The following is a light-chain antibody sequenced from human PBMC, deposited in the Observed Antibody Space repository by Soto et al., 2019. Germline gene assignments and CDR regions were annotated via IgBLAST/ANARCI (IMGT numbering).Light chain of an antibody. J-gene: IGKJ1*01. CDR2: GAS. CDR3: QQYNDWWT. CDR1: QSVRSN. Sequence: IVVSQSAATLSVSPGERATLSCRASQSVRSNVACYQQLPGPPPRLLIYGASTRATGIPVRFSGSGSGTEFTLTISILPAEDFAVYYCQQYNDWWTFGQGTKVAIK. V-gene: IGKV3-15*01.